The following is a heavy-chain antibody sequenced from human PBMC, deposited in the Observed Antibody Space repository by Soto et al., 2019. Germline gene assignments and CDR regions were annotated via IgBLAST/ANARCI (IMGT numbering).Heavy chain of an antibody. V-gene: IGHV1-69*13. CDR2: IIPIFGTA. CDR3: ARDHSGGYSYGSYRYYYGMDV. J-gene: IGHJ6*02. Sequence: GASVKVSCKASGGTFSSYAISWVRQAPGQGLEWMGGIIPIFGTANYAQKFQGRVTITADESTSTAYMEMSSLRSEDTAVYYRARDHSGGYSYGSYRYYYGMDVWGQGTTVTVSS. CDR1: GGTFSSYA. D-gene: IGHD5-18*01.